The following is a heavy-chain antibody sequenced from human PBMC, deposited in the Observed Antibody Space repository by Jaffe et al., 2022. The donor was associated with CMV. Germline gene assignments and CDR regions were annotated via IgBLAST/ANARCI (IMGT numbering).Heavy chain of an antibody. Sequence: QLQLQESGPGLVKPSETLSLTCTVSGGSISSSSYYWGWIRQPPGKGLEWIGSIYYSGSTYYNPSLKSRVTISVDTSKNQFSLKLSSVTAADTAVYYCARPYYDILTGYYNNWFDPWGQGTLVTVSS. CDR1: GGSISSSSYY. CDR3: ARPYYDILTGYYNNWFDP. CDR2: IYYSGST. D-gene: IGHD3-9*01. J-gene: IGHJ5*02. V-gene: IGHV4-39*01.